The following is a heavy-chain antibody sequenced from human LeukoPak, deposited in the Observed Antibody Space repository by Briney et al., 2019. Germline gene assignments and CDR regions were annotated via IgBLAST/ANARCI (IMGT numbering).Heavy chain of an antibody. D-gene: IGHD2-15*01. V-gene: IGHV4-39*07. CDR2: IYYSGST. CDR3: ARVSVGYCSGGSCYRSGYYYYYMDV. J-gene: IGHJ6*03. Sequence: SETLSLTCTVSGGSISSSNYYWGWIRQPPGKGLEWIASIYYSGSTYYSPSLKSRVTISVDTSKNQFSLKLSSVTAADTAVYYCARVSVGYCSGGSCYRSGYYYYYMDVWGKGTTVTISS. CDR1: GGSISSSNYY.